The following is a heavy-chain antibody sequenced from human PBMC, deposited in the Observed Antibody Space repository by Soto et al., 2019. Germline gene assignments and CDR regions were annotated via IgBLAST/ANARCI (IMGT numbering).Heavy chain of an antibody. CDR2: ISSSSSYI. Sequence: EVQLVESGGGLVKPGGSLRLSCAASGFTFSSYSMNWVRQAPGKGLEWVSSISSSSSYIYYADSVKGRFTISRDNAKNSRDLQMNRLRAEDTAVYYCARDQPGYSYGYGLGYWGQGTLVTVSS. CDR3: ARDQPGYSYGYGLGY. D-gene: IGHD5-18*01. CDR1: GFTFSSYS. J-gene: IGHJ4*02. V-gene: IGHV3-21*01.